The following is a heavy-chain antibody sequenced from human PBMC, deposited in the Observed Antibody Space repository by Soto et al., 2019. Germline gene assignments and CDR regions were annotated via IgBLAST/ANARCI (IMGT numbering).Heavy chain of an antibody. J-gene: IGHJ4*02. V-gene: IGHV2-70*01. Sequence: SGPTLVNPKQTLILTCAFSGFSLSRKGMSVSWIRQPPGKALEFLALIDWEEEKFYSPSLRTRRTVSKDTSKSQVVLTLTNVDPVDTATYYCTRSTNCNYEYYFDYWGQGTLVTVSS. D-gene: IGHD1-7*01. CDR3: TRSTNCNYEYYFDY. CDR2: IDWEEEK. CDR1: GFSLSRKGMS.